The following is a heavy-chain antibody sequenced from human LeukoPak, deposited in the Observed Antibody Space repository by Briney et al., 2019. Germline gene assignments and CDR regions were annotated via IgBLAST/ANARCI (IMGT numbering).Heavy chain of an antibody. CDR3: ARDYGSGSYYVRNMFDY. D-gene: IGHD3-10*01. CDR1: GYTFTSYA. CDR2: INASNGNT. Sequence: GASVKVSCKASGYTFTSYAMHWVRQAPGQRREWMGWINASNGNTKYSKKFQGRVTITRDTSASTAYMELSSLRSEDTAVYYCARDYGSGSYYVRNMFDYWGQGTLVTVSS. V-gene: IGHV1-3*01. J-gene: IGHJ4*02.